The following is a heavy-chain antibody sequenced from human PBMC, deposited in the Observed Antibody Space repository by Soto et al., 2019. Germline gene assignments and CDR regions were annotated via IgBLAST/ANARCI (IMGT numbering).Heavy chain of an antibody. CDR1: GYTFTSYD. J-gene: IGHJ3*02. V-gene: IGHV1-8*01. CDR3: ARAYSSPRTVVFDI. CDR2: MNPNSGNT. D-gene: IGHD6-13*01. Sequence: QVQLVQSGAEVKKPGASVKVSCKASGYTFTSYDINWVRQATGQGLEWMGWMNPNSGNTGYAQKFQGRVTMTRNTSISTGYMELSSLRSEDTAVYYCARAYSSPRTVVFDIWGQGTMVTVSS.